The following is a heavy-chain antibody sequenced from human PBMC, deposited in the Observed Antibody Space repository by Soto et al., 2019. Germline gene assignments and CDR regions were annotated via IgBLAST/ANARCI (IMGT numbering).Heavy chain of an antibody. D-gene: IGHD2-15*01. CDR1: GFDFMAYA. V-gene: IGHV3-23*01. CDR3: VKTSIVVLVTASDFDS. Sequence: GGSLRLSCTASGFDFMAYAMTWVRQAPGKGLEWAEGISGSGGETYYEDSVRGRFSIYRDFSTKTLYLRMSSLREEETAIYYCVKTSIVVLVTASDFDSWGQGT. J-gene: IGHJ4*02. CDR2: ISGSGGET.